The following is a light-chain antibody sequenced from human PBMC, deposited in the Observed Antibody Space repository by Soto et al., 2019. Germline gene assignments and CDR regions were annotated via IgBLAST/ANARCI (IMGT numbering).Light chain of an antibody. V-gene: IGKV1-8*01. CDR3: QQYYSYLWT. Sequence: AIRMTQSPSSFSASTGDRVTITCRASQGISSYLAWYQQKPGEAPKLLIYAASTLQSGVPSRFSGSGSGTDLPLTIGCLQPEDVATYYCQQYYSYLWTFGKGTKVEIK. CDR2: AAS. J-gene: IGKJ1*01. CDR1: QGISSY.